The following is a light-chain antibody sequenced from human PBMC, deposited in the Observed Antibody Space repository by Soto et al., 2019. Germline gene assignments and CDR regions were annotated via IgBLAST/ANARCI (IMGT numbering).Light chain of an antibody. CDR2: DAS. J-gene: IGKJ5*01. V-gene: IGKV3-11*01. CDR3: QHRSNWPIT. Sequence: EIVLTQSQATLSLSPGERATLSCRASQSVSSYLAWYQQKPGQAPRLLIYDASNRATGIPARFSGSGSGTDFTLTISSLEPEDFAVYYCQHRSNWPITFGQGTRLEIK. CDR1: QSVSSY.